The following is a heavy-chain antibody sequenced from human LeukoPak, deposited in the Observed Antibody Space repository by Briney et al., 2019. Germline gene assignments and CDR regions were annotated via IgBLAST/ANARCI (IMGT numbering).Heavy chain of an antibody. V-gene: IGHV3-48*03. CDR2: ISSSGSNI. CDR3: ARDRLHYGEYEKTFDY. Sequence: GGSLRLSCAASGFTFSSYEMNLVRQAPRKGLECVSYISSSGSNIKYADSVKGRFTISRGNAKNSLYLQMDSLRAEDTAVYYCARDRLHYGEYEKTFDYWGQGTLVTVSS. D-gene: IGHD4-17*01. CDR1: GFTFSSYE. J-gene: IGHJ4*02.